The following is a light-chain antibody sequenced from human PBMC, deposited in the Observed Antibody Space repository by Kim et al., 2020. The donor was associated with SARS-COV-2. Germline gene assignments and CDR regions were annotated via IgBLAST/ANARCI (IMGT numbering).Light chain of an antibody. CDR3: NSRDSSGIHWV. J-gene: IGLJ3*02. CDR2: VKH. CDR1: SLRTYY. Sequence: LGQTVRITCQGSSLRTYYASCYQQKPGHAPVLVIYVKHTRPSGIPDRFSGSSSGNTASLTITGAQADDAADYYCNSRDSSGIHWVFGGGTQLTVL. V-gene: IGLV3-19*01.